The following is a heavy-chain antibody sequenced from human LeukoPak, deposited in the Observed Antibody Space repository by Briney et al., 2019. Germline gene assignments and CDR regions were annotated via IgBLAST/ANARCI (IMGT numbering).Heavy chain of an antibody. Sequence: GGSLRLSCAASGFTFSSYSMNWVRQAPGKGLEWVSYISSSSSTIYYADSVKGRFTISRDNARNLLFLQMNNLRDEDTAIYYCARDPEGGAFDLWGQGTMVTVSS. J-gene: IGHJ3*01. CDR2: ISSSSSTI. CDR1: GFTFSSYS. CDR3: ARDPEGGAFDL. V-gene: IGHV3-48*02. D-gene: IGHD3-16*01.